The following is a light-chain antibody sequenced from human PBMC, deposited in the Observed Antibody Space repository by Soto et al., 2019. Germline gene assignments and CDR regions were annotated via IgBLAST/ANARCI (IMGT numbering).Light chain of an antibody. CDR2: GAS. J-gene: IGKJ4*01. CDR1: QTVYNGF. V-gene: IGKV3-20*01. Sequence: ENVLTQSPGTLSLSPGERATLSCRASQTVYNGFLAWYQQKPGQAPRLLIYGASSRATGIPDRFSGSGSGTDFTLTISSLEPEDSAVYYCHQYGSSLLTFGGGTKVDIK. CDR3: HQYGSSLLT.